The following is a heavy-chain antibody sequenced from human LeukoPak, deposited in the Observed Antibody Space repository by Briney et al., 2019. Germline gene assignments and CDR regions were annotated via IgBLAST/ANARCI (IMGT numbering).Heavy chain of an antibody. CDR3: ARLRIAADTLGYYYYMDV. CDR2: INHSGST. V-gene: IGHV4-34*01. CDR1: GGSFSGYY. Sequence: ASETLSLTCAVYGGSFSGYYWSWIRQPPGKGLEWIGEINHSGSTNYNPSLKSRVTISVDTSKNQFSLKLSSVTAADTAVYYCARLRIAADTLGYYYYMDVWGKGTTVTISS. J-gene: IGHJ6*03. D-gene: IGHD6-13*01.